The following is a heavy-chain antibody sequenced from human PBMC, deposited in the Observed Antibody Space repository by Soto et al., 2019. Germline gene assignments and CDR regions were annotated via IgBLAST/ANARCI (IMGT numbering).Heavy chain of an antibody. V-gene: IGHV1-18*01. D-gene: IGHD2-2*01. CDR3: ARDEIVVVPATMDYYIMDV. J-gene: IGHJ6*02. CDR2: ISPYNGNT. CDR1: GYSFTTYG. Sequence: QVQLVQSGAEVRKPGASVKVSCKASGYSFTTYGISWVRQAPGQGLEWLGWISPYNGNTSYAQKAQGRGTMTTDTATGTADRELRSLRSDDTAVYYWARDEIVVVPATMDYYIMDVWGQGTTVTVSS.